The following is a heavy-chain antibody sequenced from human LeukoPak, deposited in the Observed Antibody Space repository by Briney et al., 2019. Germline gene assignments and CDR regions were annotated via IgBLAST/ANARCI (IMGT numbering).Heavy chain of an antibody. CDR3: ARLLSPGWFDP. CDR1: GYSISSGYY. D-gene: IGHD2/OR15-2a*01. J-gene: IGHJ5*02. V-gene: IGHV4-38-2*02. Sequence: SETLSLTCTVSGYSISSGYYWGWIRQPPGKGLEWIANVYYSGSTYYNSSLKSRVTISADTSNNQFSLNLRSVTAADTAVYYCARLLSPGWFDPWGQGTLVTVSS. CDR2: VYYSGST.